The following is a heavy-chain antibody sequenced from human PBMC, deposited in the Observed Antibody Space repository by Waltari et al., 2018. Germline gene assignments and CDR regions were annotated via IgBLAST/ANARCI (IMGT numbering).Heavy chain of an antibody. D-gene: IGHD3-3*01. CDR2: IYTSGGT. V-gene: IGHV4-61*09. J-gene: IGHJ4*02. CDR1: GGSISSGSYY. CDR3: ASWRGRIQFDY. Sequence: QVQLQESGPGLVKPSQTLSLTCTVSGGSISSGSYYWSWIRQPAGKGLEWIGYIYTSGGTNYNPSLKSRVTISVDTSKNQFSLKLSSVTAADTAVYYCASWRGRIQFDYWGQGTLVTVSS.